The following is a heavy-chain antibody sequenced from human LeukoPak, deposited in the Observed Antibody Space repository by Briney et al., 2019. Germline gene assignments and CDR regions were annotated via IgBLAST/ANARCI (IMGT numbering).Heavy chain of an antibody. D-gene: IGHD3-22*01. CDR2: INHSGST. CDR1: GGSFSAYY. CDR3: ARDHNYYDSSGYYYVS. V-gene: IGHV4-34*01. Sequence: SETLSLTCAVYGGSFSAYYWSWIRQPPGKGLEWIGEINHSGSTKYNPSLKSRVTISGDTSKNQFSLKLTSVTAADTAVYYCARDHNYYDSSGYYYVSWGQGTLVTVSS. J-gene: IGHJ4*02.